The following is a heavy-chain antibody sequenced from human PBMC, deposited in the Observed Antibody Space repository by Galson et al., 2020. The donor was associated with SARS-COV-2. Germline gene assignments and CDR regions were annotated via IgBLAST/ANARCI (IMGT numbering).Heavy chain of an antibody. V-gene: IGHV3-30*04. CDR2: ISYDGSIE. Sequence: GESLKISCVGSGFTFNTYAMQWVRQAPGKGLEWMAYISYDGSIEYYADSVKGRFTISRENSKNTLYLQMNSLGPEDTAVYYCARAGFENYDDNRGSFAFDFWGQGTMVTVSS. D-gene: IGHD3-22*01. CDR3: ARAGFENYDDNRGSFAFDF. CDR1: GFTFNTYA. J-gene: IGHJ3*01.